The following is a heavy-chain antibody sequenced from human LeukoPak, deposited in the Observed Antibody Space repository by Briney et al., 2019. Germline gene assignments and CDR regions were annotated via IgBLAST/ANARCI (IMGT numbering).Heavy chain of an antibody. Sequence: PSETLSLTCTVSGGSISSSDYYWSWIRQPPGRGLEWLGNIYYTGSTSYNPSLKSRVTLSVDTFNNQFSLHLSSVTAADTAVYYCARENCTNGVCWAFDPWGQGTLVTVSS. CDR3: ARENCTNGVCWAFDP. CDR2: IYYTGST. CDR1: GGSISSSDYY. V-gene: IGHV4-39*07. J-gene: IGHJ5*02. D-gene: IGHD2-8*01.